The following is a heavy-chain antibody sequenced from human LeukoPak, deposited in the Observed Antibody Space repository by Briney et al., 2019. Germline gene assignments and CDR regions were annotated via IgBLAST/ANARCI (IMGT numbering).Heavy chain of an antibody. CDR1: GDSVFSNSAA. CDR3: ALTGDGAFDI. V-gene: IGHV6-1*01. J-gene: IGHJ3*02. Sequence: SQTLSLTCAISGDSVFSNSAAWSWIRQSPSRGLEWLGRTYYRSKWYNDYAVSVKSRITINPDTSKNQFSLQLNSVTPEDTAVYYCALTGDGAFDIWGQGTMVTVSS. CDR2: TYYRSKWYN. D-gene: IGHD7-27*01.